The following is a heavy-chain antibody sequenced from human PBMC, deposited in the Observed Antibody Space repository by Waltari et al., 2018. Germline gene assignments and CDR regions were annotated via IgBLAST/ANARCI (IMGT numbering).Heavy chain of an antibody. V-gene: IGHV4-34*01. CDR1: GGPFSGYY. J-gene: IGHJ1*01. D-gene: IGHD1-26*01. CDR3: ARAEQGGSAVGPYFQH. Sequence: QVHLQQWGAGLLKPSEPLSLTCAVYGGPFSGYYWDWLRQPPAKGPEWIGEITSGGNINLNHCVKTRVIMSVDTATTQVCLKLTSVTAADTAVYYCARAEQGGSAVGPYFQHWGQGTLVTVSS. CDR2: ITSGGNI.